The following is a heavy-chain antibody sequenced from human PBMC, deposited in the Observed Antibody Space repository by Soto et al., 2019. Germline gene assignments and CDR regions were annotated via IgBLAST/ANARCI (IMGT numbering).Heavy chain of an antibody. J-gene: IGHJ4*02. CDR2: IYYSGST. CDR3: ARTWGSSNYC. V-gene: IGHV4-59*01. D-gene: IGHD6-6*01. Sequence: SETLSLTCVVYGGSLGSDYWSWIRQPTGKGLEWIGYIYYSGSTNYNPSLKSRVTISVDTSKNQFSLKLSSVTAADTAVYYCARTWGSSNYCWGRGTLVTVSS. CDR1: GGSLGSDY.